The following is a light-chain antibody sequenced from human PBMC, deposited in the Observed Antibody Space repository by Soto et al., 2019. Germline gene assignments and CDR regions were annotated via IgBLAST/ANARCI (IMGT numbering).Light chain of an antibody. V-gene: IGLV2-14*01. CDR3: TSYTSGSLYV. Sequence: QSALTQPASSSGTPGQSVTISCTGTSSDFGAYNYVSSYQQYPGKVNKLLIYNVSNRPSGVSNRFSGSKSVTTASLTSSGLQAEDEADYFCTSYTSGSLYVFGTGTKLTVL. CDR2: NVS. J-gene: IGLJ1*01. CDR1: SSDFGAYNY.